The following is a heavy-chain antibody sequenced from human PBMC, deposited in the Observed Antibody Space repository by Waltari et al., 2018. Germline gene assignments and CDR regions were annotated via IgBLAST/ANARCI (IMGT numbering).Heavy chain of an antibody. D-gene: IGHD4-17*01. CDR1: GGPISSPTHS. CDR2: IFYTGRT. CDR3: ARFADYSDSWAFDL. Sequence: QLQLQESGPGLVKPSETLSLTCPVSGGPISSPTHSWGWIRQPPGKGLEWLGSIFYTGRTYYNPSLRRRLTTSVDTSKNQFSLTVNSVTASDTAIYYCARFADYSDSWAFDLWGRGTLVTVSS. J-gene: IGHJ2*01. V-gene: IGHV4-39*01.